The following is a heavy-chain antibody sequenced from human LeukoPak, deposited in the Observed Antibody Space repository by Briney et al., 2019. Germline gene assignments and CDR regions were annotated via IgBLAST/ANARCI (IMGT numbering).Heavy chain of an antibody. V-gene: IGHV3-23*01. J-gene: IGHJ4*02. D-gene: IGHD5-18*01. CDR1: GFTFSSYG. Sequence: PGGSLRLSCAASGFTFSSYGMTWVRQAPGKGLEWVSSIRATVIIRYYAPSVEGRFTISRDNSKKTLYLQMNSLRAEDTAVYYCAKGGYTTPFDYWGQGTLVTVSS. CDR3: AKGGYTTPFDY. CDR2: IRATVIIR.